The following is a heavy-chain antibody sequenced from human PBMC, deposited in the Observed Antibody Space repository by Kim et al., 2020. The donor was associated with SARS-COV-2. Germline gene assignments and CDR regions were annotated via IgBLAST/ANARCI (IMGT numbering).Heavy chain of an antibody. CDR1: GFTFNDYS. J-gene: IGHJ4*02. D-gene: IGHD5-12*01. Sequence: GGSLRLSCAASGFTFNDYSMNWVRQAPGKGLEWISYITRDSDTIHYADSVKGRFTISRDNAKSSVYLEMDSLRADDTAVYFCARDRRYNSGNDYEEAYFDYWGQGTLVTVSS. V-gene: IGHV3-48*04. CDR3: ARDRRYNSGNDYEEAYFDY. CDR2: ITRDSDTI.